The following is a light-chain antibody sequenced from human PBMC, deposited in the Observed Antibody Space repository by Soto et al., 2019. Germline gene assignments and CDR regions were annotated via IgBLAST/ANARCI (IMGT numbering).Light chain of an antibody. J-gene: IGKJ4*01. V-gene: IGKV4-1*01. CDR3: QHNCSDQLN. CDR2: WAY. CDR1: QSRLSGSDNKNY. Sequence: DIVMTQSPDSLAVSLGERATINCKSSQSRLSGSDNKNYLAWSQQKPGEPTKLLIYWAYTRASGVPDRFTVSGSGTDYTLTNNSLQHEEGEVDYCQHNCSDQLNFGGGTKVEIK.